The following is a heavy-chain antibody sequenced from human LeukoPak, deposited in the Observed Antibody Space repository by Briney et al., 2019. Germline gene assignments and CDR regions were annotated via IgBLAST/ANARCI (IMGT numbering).Heavy chain of an antibody. CDR1: GYTFTGYY. D-gene: IGHD3-22*01. J-gene: IGHJ4*02. CDR3: AKAATRDSYYYDSSGYYYPYY. V-gene: IGHV1-2*02. Sequence: GASLRVSCKASGYTFTGYYMQWVRQAPGQRLEWMGWINPNSGGTHYVQKFQGRVTMTRETSISTAYMELSRLRYDDTAVYYCAKAATRDSYYYDSSGYYYPYYWGQGALVTVSS. CDR2: INPNSGGT.